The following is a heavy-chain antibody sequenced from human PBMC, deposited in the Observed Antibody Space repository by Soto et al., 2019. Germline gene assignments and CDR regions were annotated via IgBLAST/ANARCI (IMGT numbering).Heavy chain of an antibody. CDR3: ANFRGGYYYRMDV. Sequence: PSETLSLTCAVSGGSISSSDCCSCGLQPPGKELEWRGEIYHSGSTKYNPSLKSRVTISVDKSNNQYSPKLSSLTTADTTVEYCANFRGGYYYRMDVWGQGTTVTVSS. CDR1: GGSISSSDC. CDR2: IYHSGST. V-gene: IGHV4-4*02. J-gene: IGHJ6*02. D-gene: IGHD3-10*01.